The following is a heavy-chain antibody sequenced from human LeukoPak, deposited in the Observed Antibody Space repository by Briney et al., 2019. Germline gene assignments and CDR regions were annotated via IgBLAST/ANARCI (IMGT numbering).Heavy chain of an antibody. CDR2: IYPGDSDT. J-gene: IGHJ3*01. Sequence: GESLKISCKGSGYSFTSYWIGWVRQMPGKGLEWMGIIYPGDSDTRYSPSFQGQVTISADKSISTAYLQWSSLKASDTAMYYCARLCSITSCCIEPHDAFDLWGQGTMVTVSS. CDR3: ARLCSITSCCIEPHDAFDL. CDR1: GYSFTSYW. D-gene: IGHD2-2*01. V-gene: IGHV5-51*01.